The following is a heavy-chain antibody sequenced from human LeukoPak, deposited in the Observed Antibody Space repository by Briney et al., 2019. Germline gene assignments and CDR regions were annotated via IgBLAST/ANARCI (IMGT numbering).Heavy chain of an antibody. D-gene: IGHD6-19*01. Sequence: GGSLRLSCAASGVTFSTYAMSWVRQAPGKGLELVSTISASGGTTYYADSVKGRFTISRDSSKNMLYLQMNSLRAEDTAVYYCAKDISTSWYEKYFQHWGQGTLVTVSS. CDR3: AKDISTSWYEKYFQH. V-gene: IGHV3-23*01. CDR2: ISASGGTT. CDR1: GVTFSTYA. J-gene: IGHJ1*01.